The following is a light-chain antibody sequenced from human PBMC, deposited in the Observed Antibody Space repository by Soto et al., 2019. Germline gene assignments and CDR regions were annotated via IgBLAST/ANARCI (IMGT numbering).Light chain of an antibody. CDR1: QSLNTW. V-gene: IGKV1-5*03. CDR2: KAS. J-gene: IGKJ1*01. CDR3: QQYNTYSRT. Sequence: DIQMTQSPSTLSASVGDRVTITCRASQSLNTWLAWCQQKPGKAPKLLIYKASTLESGVPSRFSGSGSGTEFTLTISNLQPEDFATYYCQQYNTYSRTFGQGTKVEIK.